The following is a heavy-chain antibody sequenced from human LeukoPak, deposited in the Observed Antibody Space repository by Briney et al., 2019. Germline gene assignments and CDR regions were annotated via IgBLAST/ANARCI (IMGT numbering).Heavy chain of an antibody. CDR3: ARDQGPQAVAGTVN. V-gene: IGHV3-30-3*01. CDR2: ISYDGSNK. J-gene: IGHJ4*02. Sequence: GGSLRLSCAASGFTFNSYAMHWVRQAPGKGLEWVAVISYDGSNKYYADSVKGRFTISRDKSKNTLYLQMNSLRAEDTAVYYCARDQGPQAVAGTVNWGQGTLVTVSS. D-gene: IGHD6-19*01. CDR1: GFTFNSYA.